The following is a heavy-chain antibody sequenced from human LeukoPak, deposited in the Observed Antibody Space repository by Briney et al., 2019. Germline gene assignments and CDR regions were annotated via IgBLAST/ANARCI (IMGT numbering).Heavy chain of an antibody. Sequence: GGSLRLSCAASGFTFSSYAMSWVRQAPGKGLEWVSAISGSGGSTYYADSVKGRFTISRDNSKNTLYLQMNSLRAEDTAVYYCAKVHYDILTGGVSAAFDIWGQGTMVTVSS. D-gene: IGHD3-9*01. J-gene: IGHJ3*02. CDR1: GFTFSSYA. V-gene: IGHV3-23*01. CDR2: ISGSGGST. CDR3: AKVHYDILTGGVSAAFDI.